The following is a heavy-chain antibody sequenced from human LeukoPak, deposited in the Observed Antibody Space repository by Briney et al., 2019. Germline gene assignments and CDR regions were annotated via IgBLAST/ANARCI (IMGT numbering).Heavy chain of an antibody. CDR1: GYTFTHYY. V-gene: IGHV1-2*02. D-gene: IGHD3-10*01. CDR3: ARGRSDYYLDS. Sequence: ASLKVSCKASGYTFTHYYMHWVRQAPGHGLEWMGWIYPDSGGTNYAQKFQGRVTMTRDTSISTAYMGLSRLTSDDTAVYYCARGRSDYYLDSWGQGTLVTVSS. CDR2: IYPDSGGT. J-gene: IGHJ4*02.